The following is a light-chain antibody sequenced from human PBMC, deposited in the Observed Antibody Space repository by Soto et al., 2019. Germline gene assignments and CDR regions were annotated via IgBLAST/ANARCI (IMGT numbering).Light chain of an antibody. CDR3: QQYNTWPPWT. J-gene: IGKJ2*01. CDR2: GAS. Sequence: EIVMTQSPATLSVSPGERATLSCRASQSVSSSLAWYQQKPGQAPRLLIYGASTRATGIPARFSGSGSVTEFTLTISSLQSEDFAVYYCQQYNTWPPWTFGQGTKLEIK. CDR1: QSVSSS. V-gene: IGKV3-15*01.